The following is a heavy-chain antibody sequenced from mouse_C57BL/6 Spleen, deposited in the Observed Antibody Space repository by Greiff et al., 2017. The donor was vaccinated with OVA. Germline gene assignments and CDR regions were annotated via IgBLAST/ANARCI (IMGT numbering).Heavy chain of an antibody. J-gene: IGHJ4*01. CDR2: IRSKSNNYAT. CDR3: VRQGDYDAYYYAMDY. D-gene: IGHD2-4*01. CDR1: GFSFNTYA. V-gene: IGHV10-1*01. Sequence: EVKLVESGGGLVQPKGSLKLSCAASGFSFNTYAMNWVRQAPGKGLEWVARIRSKSNNYATYYADSVKDRFTISRDDSESMLYLQMNNLKTEDTAMYYCVRQGDYDAYYYAMDYWGQGTSVTVSS.